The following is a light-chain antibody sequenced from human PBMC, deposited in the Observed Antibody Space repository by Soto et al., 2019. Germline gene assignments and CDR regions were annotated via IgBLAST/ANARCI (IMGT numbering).Light chain of an antibody. CDR1: QSLVNSDGRSY. V-gene: IGKV2-30*01. J-gene: IGKJ1*01. CDR3: MQATHRPRT. Sequence: DVVMTQSPLSLPVTLGQPASISCRSSQSLVNSDGRSYLNWFQQRPVQSPRRLIYKVSDRDSGVPDRVSGSGSGPDFTLKISRVEAEDVGVYSCMQATHRPRTSGQGTKVEIK. CDR2: KVS.